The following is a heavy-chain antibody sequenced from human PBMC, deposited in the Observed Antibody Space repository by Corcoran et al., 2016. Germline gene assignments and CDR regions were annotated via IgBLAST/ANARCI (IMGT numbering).Heavy chain of an antibody. CDR3: ARSNPLGDYYYGMDV. CDR1: GYTFTSYY. D-gene: IGHD4-4*01. J-gene: IGHJ6*02. V-gene: IGHV1-46*01. Sequence: QVQLVQSGAEVKKPGASVKVSCKASGYTFTSYYMHWVRQAPGQGLEWMGIINPSGGSTSYAQKFQGRVTMTRDTSTSTVYMELSSLRSEDTAVYYGARSNPLGDYYYGMDVWGQGTTVTVSS. CDR2: INPSGGST.